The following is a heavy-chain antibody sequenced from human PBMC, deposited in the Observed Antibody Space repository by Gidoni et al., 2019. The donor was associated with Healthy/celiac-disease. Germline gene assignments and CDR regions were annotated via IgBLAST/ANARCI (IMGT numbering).Heavy chain of an antibody. Sequence: QVQLQESGPGLVKPSQTLSLTCTVSGGSISSGSYYWSWIRQPAGKGLEWIGRIYTSGSTNYNPSLKSRVTISVDTSKKQFSLKLSSVTAADTAVYYCARELELTYYYYGMDVWGQGTTVTVSS. D-gene: IGHD1-7*01. CDR3: ARELELTYYYYGMDV. CDR1: GGSISSGSYY. J-gene: IGHJ6*02. V-gene: IGHV4-61*02. CDR2: IYTSGST.